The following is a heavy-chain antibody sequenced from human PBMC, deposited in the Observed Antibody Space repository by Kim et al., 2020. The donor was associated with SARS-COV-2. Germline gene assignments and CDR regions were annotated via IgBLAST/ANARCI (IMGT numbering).Heavy chain of an antibody. J-gene: IGHJ6*02. CDR3: AKDSKVLWFGELFLNGMDV. Sequence: GRFTISRDKSKNTLYLQMNSLRAEDTAVYYCAKDSKVLWFGELFLNGMDVWGQGTTVTVSS. D-gene: IGHD3-10*01. V-gene: IGHV3-23*03.